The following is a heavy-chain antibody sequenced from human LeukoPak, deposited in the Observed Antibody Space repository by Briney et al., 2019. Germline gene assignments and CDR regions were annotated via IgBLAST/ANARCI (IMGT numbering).Heavy chain of an antibody. D-gene: IGHD2-2*02. CDR2: ISGSGGST. Sequence: SGGSLRLSCAASGFTFSSYAMSWVRQAPGKGLEWVSAISGSGGSTYYADSVKGRFTISRDNSKNTLYLQMNSLRAEDMAVYYCAVYCSSTSCYMDIIDYYYYMDVWGKGTTVTVSS. CDR3: AVYCSSTSCYMDIIDYYYYMDV. V-gene: IGHV3-23*01. CDR1: GFTFSSYA. J-gene: IGHJ6*03.